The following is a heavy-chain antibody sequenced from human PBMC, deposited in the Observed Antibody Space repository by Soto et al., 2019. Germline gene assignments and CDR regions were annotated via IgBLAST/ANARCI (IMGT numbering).Heavy chain of an antibody. CDR1: GGTFSSYA. CDR2: IIPIFGTA. J-gene: IGHJ6*02. V-gene: IGHV1-69*13. D-gene: IGHD2-15*01. CDR3: ARDHCSGGSCYYYYGMDV. Sequence: ASVKVSCKASGGTFSSYAISWVRQAPGQGLEWMGGIIPIFGTANYAQKFQGRVTITADESTSTAYMELSSLRSEDTAVYYCARDHCSGGSCYYYYGMDVWGQGTTVTVSS.